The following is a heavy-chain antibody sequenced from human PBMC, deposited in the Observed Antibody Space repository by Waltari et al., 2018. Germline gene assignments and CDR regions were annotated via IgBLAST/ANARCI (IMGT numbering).Heavy chain of an antibody. D-gene: IGHD3-10*01. CDR2: IFPIIGTA. V-gene: IGHV1-69*08. Sequence: QVQLVQSGAEVKKPGSSVKVSCKASGGTFSSYAISWVRQAPGQGLEWMGRIFPIIGTANSAQKFQGRGTLTADKSTSTAYMELSSLRSEDTAVYYCARGVGSRLWFGEYWGQGTLVTVSS. J-gene: IGHJ4*02. CDR3: ARGVGSRLWFGEY. CDR1: GGTFSSYA.